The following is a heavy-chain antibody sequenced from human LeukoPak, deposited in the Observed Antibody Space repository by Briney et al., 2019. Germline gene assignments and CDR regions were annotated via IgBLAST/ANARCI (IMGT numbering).Heavy chain of an antibody. Sequence: PSETLSLTCAVYGGSLNGHYWSWIRQPPGKGLEWIGEGSESGGTKFNPSLKSRVTISADTSKNQFSLKLNSVTAADTAVYYCAKNGQSGFSFDPWGQGMLVTVSS. CDR1: GGSLNGHY. J-gene: IGHJ5*02. D-gene: IGHD3-3*01. V-gene: IGHV4-34*01. CDR3: AKNGQSGFSFDP. CDR2: GSESGGT.